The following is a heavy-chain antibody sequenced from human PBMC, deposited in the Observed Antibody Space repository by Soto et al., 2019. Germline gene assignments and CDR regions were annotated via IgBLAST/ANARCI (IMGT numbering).Heavy chain of an antibody. CDR1: GGSISSGGYY. CDR3: ARYSIDRGSGSPY. D-gene: IGHD3-10*01. CDR2: IYYSGST. Sequence: SETLSLTCTVSGGSISSGGYYWSWIRQHPGKGLGWIGYIYYSGSTYYNPSLKSRVTISVDTSKNQFSLKLSSVTAADTAVYYRARYSIDRGSGSPYWGQGTLLTVST. J-gene: IGHJ4*02. V-gene: IGHV4-31*03.